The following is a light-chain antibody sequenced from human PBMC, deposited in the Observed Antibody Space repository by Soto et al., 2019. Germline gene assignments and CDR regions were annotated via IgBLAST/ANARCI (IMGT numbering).Light chain of an antibody. Sequence: QSVVAQPRSVSGSSWPSGTLSCTGTSSEFGGYNYVSWYQQHPGKAPKLMIYDVSKRPSGVPDRFSGSKSGNTASLTISGLQAEDEADYYCCSYAGSYTYVFGTGTKVTVL. CDR3: CSYAGSYTYV. CDR1: SSEFGGYNY. J-gene: IGLJ1*01. V-gene: IGLV2-11*01. CDR2: DVS.